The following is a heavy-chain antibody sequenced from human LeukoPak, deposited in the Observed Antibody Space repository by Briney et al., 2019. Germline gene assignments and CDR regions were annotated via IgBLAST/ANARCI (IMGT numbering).Heavy chain of an antibody. D-gene: IGHD3-10*01. Sequence: ASVKVSCKASGYTFTSYDINWVRQATGQGLEWMGWMNPNSGNTGYAQKFQGRVTMTRNTSISTAYMELSSLRSEDTAVYYCAREGGSGSYYNLSFYYYYYYMDVWGKGTTVIISS. CDR2: MNPNSGNT. J-gene: IGHJ6*03. CDR1: GYTFTSYD. CDR3: AREGGSGSYYNLSFYYYYYYMDV. V-gene: IGHV1-8*01.